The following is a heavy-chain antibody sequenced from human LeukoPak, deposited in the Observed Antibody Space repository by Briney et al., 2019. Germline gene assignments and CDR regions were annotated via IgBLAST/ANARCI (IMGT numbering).Heavy chain of an antibody. V-gene: IGHV3-7*01. CDR2: IKQDGSEK. CDR3: ARDPHDSSGYYSGSEFDY. D-gene: IGHD3-22*01. CDR1: GFTFSSYW. J-gene: IGHJ4*02. Sequence: PGGSLRLSCAASGFTFSSYWMNWVRQAPGKGLEWVANIKQDGSEKYYVDSVKGRFTISRDNAKNSLYLQMDSLRAEGTAVYYCARDPHDSSGYYSGSEFDYWGQGTLVTVSS.